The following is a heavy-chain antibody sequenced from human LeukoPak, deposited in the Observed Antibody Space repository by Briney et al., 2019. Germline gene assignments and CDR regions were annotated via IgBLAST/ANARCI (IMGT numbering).Heavy chain of an antibody. Sequence: ASVKVSCKASGYTFTSYYMHWVRQAPGQGLEWMGIINPSGGSTSYAQKFQGRATMTTDTSTSTAYMELRSLRSDDTAVYYCARDLPPFKFTIFGVVIGYWGQGTLVTVSS. CDR1: GYTFTSYY. J-gene: IGHJ4*02. D-gene: IGHD3-3*01. V-gene: IGHV1-46*01. CDR3: ARDLPPFKFTIFGVVIGY. CDR2: INPSGGST.